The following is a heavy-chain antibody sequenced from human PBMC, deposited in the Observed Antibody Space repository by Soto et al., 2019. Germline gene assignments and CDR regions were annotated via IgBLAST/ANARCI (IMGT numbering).Heavy chain of an antibody. CDR1: GFTFTRYS. J-gene: IGHJ4*02. Sequence: LRLSCAASGFTFTRYSMNWVRQAPGKGLEWVSSISSTTNYIYYGDSMKGRLTISRDNAKNSLYLEMNSLRAEDTAVYYCARESEDLTSNFDYWGQGTLVTVSS. CDR2: ISSTTNYI. CDR3: ARESEDLTSNFDY. V-gene: IGHV3-21*06.